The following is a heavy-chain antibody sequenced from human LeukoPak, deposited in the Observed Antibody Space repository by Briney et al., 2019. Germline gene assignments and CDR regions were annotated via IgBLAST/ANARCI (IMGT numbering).Heavy chain of an antibody. CDR1: GFTFSSYE. CDR2: ISSSGSTI. Sequence: GGSLRLSCAASGFTFSSYEMNWVRQAPGKGLEWVSYISSSGSTIYYADSVKGRFTISRDNAKNSLYLQMNSLRAEDTAVYYCARLEGALLWFGETFDYWGQGTLVTVSS. J-gene: IGHJ4*02. D-gene: IGHD3-10*01. CDR3: ARLEGALLWFGETFDY. V-gene: IGHV3-48*03.